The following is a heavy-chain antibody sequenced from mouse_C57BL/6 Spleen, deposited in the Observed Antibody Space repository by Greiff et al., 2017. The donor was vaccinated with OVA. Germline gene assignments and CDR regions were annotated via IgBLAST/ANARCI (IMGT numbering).Heavy chain of an antibody. J-gene: IGHJ3*01. CDR1: GYTFTSYW. Sequence: QVQLQQPGAELVKPGASVKLSCKASGYTFTSYWMHWVKQRPGQGLAWIGMIHPNSGSTNYNEKFQSKATLTVDKSSSTAYMQLSSLTSEDSAVYYCARRDDDWAWFAYWGQGTLVTVSA. CDR3: ARRDDDWAWFAY. CDR2: IHPNSGST. D-gene: IGHD2-4*01. V-gene: IGHV1-64*01.